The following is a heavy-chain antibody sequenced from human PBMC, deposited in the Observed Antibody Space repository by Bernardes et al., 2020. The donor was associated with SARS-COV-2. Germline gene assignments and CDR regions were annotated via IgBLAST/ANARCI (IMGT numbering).Heavy chain of an antibody. V-gene: IGHV4-59*01. CDR1: GGSISSYY. J-gene: IGHJ4*02. CDR3: ARAARITIFGLAIVQGFDY. Sequence: SETLSLTCTVSGGSISSYYWSWIRQPPGKGLEWIGYIYYSGSTNYNPSLKSRVTISVDTSKNQFSLKLSSVTAADTAVYYCARAARITIFGLAIVQGFDYWGQGTLVTVSS. CDR2: IYYSGST. D-gene: IGHD3-3*01.